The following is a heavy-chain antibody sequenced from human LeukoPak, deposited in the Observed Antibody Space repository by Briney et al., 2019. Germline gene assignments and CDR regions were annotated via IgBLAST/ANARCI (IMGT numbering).Heavy chain of an antibody. Sequence: PSETLSLTCTVSGGSISSGGYYWSWIRQPPGKGLEWIGYIYHSGSTYYNPSLKSRVTISVDRSKNQFSLKLSSVTAADTAVYYCARLYSGSYYGGGWFDPWGQGTLVTVSS. J-gene: IGHJ5*02. D-gene: IGHD1-26*01. CDR1: GGSISSGGYY. CDR2: IYHSGST. CDR3: ARLYSGSYYGGGWFDP. V-gene: IGHV4-30-2*01.